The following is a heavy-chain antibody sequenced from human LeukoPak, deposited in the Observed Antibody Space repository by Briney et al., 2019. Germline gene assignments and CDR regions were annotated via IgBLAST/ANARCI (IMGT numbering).Heavy chain of an antibody. J-gene: IGHJ4*02. V-gene: IGHV3-30*18. Sequence: GGSLGLSCAASGFTFSSYGMRWVRQAPGKGLEWVAVISYDGSNKYYADSVKGRFTISRDNSKNTLYLQMNSLRAEDTAVYYCAKETYYYDSSGYYSIDYWGQGTLVTASS. CDR2: ISYDGSNK. D-gene: IGHD3-22*01. CDR1: GFTFSSYG. CDR3: AKETYYYDSSGYYSIDY.